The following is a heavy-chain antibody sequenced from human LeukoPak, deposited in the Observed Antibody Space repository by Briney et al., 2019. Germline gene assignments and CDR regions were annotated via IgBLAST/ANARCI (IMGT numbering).Heavy chain of an antibody. CDR1: GFTFSSYA. V-gene: IGHV3-23*01. Sequence: GGSLRLSCAASGFTFSSYAMSWVRQAPGKGLEWVSAISGSGGSTYYADSVKGRFTISRDNSKNTLYLQMNSLRAEDTAVYYCAKEVLLWFGEPWDYFDYWGQGLLVTVSS. CDR2: ISGSGGST. D-gene: IGHD3-10*01. J-gene: IGHJ4*02. CDR3: AKEVLLWFGEPWDYFDY.